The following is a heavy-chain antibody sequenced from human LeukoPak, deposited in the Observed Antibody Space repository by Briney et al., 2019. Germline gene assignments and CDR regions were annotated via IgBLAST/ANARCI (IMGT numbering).Heavy chain of an antibody. V-gene: IGHV1-46*01. J-gene: IGHJ3*02. D-gene: IGHD5-18*01. Sequence: ASVKVSFKASGYTFTSYYMHLVRQGPAQGLEWMGIINPSDGSTSYAQKFQGRVTMTRDTSTSTVYMELSSLRSEDTAVYYCATAYNYGRDAFDIWGQGTMVTVSS. CDR1: GYTFTSYY. CDR3: ATAYNYGRDAFDI. CDR2: INPSDGST.